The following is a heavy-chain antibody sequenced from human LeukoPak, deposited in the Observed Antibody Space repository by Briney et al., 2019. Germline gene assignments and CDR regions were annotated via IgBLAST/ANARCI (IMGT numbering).Heavy chain of an antibody. CDR1: GYSFTSYY. J-gene: IGHJ4*02. CDR2: INPSGGTT. CDR3: ARVRGYSLFDY. Sequence: ASVKVSCKAFGYSFTSYYMHWVRQAPGQGLEWMGIINPSGGTTSYAQRFQDRVNMTRNPSTSTVYMELSSLRSEDTAVYFCARVRGYSLFDYWGQGILVTVSS. V-gene: IGHV1-46*01. D-gene: IGHD5-18*01.